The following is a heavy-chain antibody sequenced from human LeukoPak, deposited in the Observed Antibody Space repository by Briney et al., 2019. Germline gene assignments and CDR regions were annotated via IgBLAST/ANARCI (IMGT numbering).Heavy chain of an antibody. CDR3: AKDRTAGYDGLVDY. CDR2: ISYDGSNK. Sequence: GRSLRLSCAASGFTFSNYGMHWVRQAPGRGLEWVAVISYDGSNKYYTDSVKGRFTISRDNSKNTLYLQMNSLRAEDTAVYYCAKDRTAGYDGLVDYWGQGTLVTVSS. CDR1: GFTFSNYG. V-gene: IGHV3-30*18. J-gene: IGHJ4*02. D-gene: IGHD5-12*01.